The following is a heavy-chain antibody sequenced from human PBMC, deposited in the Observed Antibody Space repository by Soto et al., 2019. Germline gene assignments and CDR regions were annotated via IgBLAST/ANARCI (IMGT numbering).Heavy chain of an antibody. D-gene: IGHD3-9*01. J-gene: IGHJ5*02. CDR3: VGVLRYFDWSYLTEGTNWFDP. Sequence: ASVKVSCKASGYTFTSYGISWVRQAPGQGLEWMGWISAYNGNTNYAQKLQGRVTMTTDTSTSTAYMELRSLRSDDTAVYYCVGVLRYFDWSYLTEGTNWFDPWGQGTLVTVSS. CDR1: GYTFTSYG. V-gene: IGHV1-18*01. CDR2: ISAYNGNT.